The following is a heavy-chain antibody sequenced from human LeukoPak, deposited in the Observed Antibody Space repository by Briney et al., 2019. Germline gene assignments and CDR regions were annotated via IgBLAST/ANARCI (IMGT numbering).Heavy chain of an antibody. D-gene: IGHD2-15*01. V-gene: IGHV1-69*04. J-gene: IGHJ5*02. Sequence: SVKLSCKASGRTFSSYAISWVRQATGQGLEWMRRITPIFGIANYAQKFQGRVTITADKSTSTAYMELSSLRSEDTAVYYCARLSGVGYCSGGSCSNNWFDPWGQGTLVTVSS. CDR1: GRTFSSYA. CDR3: ARLSGVGYCSGGSCSNNWFDP. CDR2: ITPIFGIA.